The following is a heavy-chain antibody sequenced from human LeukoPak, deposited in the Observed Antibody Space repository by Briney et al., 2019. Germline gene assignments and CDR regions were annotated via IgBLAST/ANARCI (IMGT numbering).Heavy chain of an antibody. CDR1: GGSISSYY. J-gene: IGHJ4*02. D-gene: IGHD3-16*02. V-gene: IGHV4-59*01. CDR3: ARGLAPETYYDYVWGSYLNFDY. CDR2: IYYSGST. Sequence: SETLSLTCTVSGGSISSYYWSWIRQPPGKGLEWIRYIYYSGSTNYNPSLKSRVTISVDTSKNQFSLKLSSVTAADTAVYYCARGLAPETYYDYVWGSYLNFDYWGQGTLVTVSS.